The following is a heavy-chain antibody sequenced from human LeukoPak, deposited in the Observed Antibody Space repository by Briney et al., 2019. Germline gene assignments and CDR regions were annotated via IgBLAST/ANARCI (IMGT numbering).Heavy chain of an antibody. CDR2: IYYSGST. V-gene: IGHV4-39*01. J-gene: IGHJ4*02. Sequence: PSETLSLTCTVSGGSISSSSYYWGWIRQPPGKGLEWIGSIYYSGSTYYNPSLKSRVTISVDTSKNQFSLKLSSVTAADTAVYYCARGGYYNILTGFRSRILGFDYWGQGSLVTVSS. D-gene: IGHD3-9*01. CDR1: GGSISSSSYY. CDR3: ARGGYYNILTGFRSRILGFDY.